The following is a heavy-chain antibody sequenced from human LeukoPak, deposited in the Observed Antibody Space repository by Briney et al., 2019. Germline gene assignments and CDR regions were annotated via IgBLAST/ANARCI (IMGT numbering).Heavy chain of an antibody. CDR3: ARHFAPVYGMDV. Sequence: PSETLSLTCTVSGGSISSYYWSWIRQPPGKGLEWIGYIYYSGSTNYNPSLKGRVTISVDTSKNQFSLKLSSVTAADTAVYYCARHFAPVYGMDVWGQGTTVTVSS. CDR2: IYYSGST. J-gene: IGHJ6*02. V-gene: IGHV4-59*08. CDR1: GGSISSYY.